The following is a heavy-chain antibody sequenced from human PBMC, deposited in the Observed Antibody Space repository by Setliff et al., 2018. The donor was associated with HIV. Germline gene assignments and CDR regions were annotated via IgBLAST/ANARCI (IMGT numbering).Heavy chain of an antibody. Sequence: ETLSLTCNVSGVSMSSHYWSWIRQAPGQPPNKGLEWIGNIYYSGTTNYNPSLKSRVTISADTSKNQISLKVKSVTAADTAVYYCARGVVDYDFWSGSGDYYYMDVWGKGTTVTVSS. V-gene: IGHV4-59*11. D-gene: IGHD3-3*01. CDR1: GVSMSSHY. J-gene: IGHJ6*03. CDR2: IYYSGTT. CDR3: ARGVVDYDFWSGSGDYYYMDV.